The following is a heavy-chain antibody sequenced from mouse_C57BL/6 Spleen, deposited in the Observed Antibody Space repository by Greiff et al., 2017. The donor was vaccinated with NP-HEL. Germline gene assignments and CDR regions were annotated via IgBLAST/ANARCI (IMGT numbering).Heavy chain of an antibody. CDR1: GFTFSSYT. V-gene: IGHV5-9*01. Sequence: EVKVVESGGGLVKPGGSLKLSCAASGFTFSSYTMSWVRQTPEKRLEWVATISGGGGNTYYPDSVKGRFTISRDNAKNTLYLQMSSLRSEDTALYYCARGGNYGGNYYAMDDWGQGTSVTVSS. CDR3: ARGGNYGGNYYAMDD. CDR2: ISGGGGNT. J-gene: IGHJ4*01. D-gene: IGHD2-1*01.